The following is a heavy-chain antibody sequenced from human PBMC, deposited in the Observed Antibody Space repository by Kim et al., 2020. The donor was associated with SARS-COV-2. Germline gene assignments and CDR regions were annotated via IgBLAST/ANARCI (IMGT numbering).Heavy chain of an antibody. CDR3: ARSGYSYGPSAMDY. D-gene: IGHD5-18*01. Sequence: AQKFQGRVTLTADKSTSTAYMELSSLRSEDTAVYYCARSGYSYGPSAMDYWGQGTLVTVSS. J-gene: IGHJ4*02. V-gene: IGHV1-69*02.